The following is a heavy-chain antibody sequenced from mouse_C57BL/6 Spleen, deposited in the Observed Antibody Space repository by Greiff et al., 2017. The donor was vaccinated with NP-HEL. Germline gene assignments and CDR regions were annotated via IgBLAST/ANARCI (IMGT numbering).Heavy chain of an antibody. CDR2: LRLKSDNYAT. V-gene: IGHV6-3*01. Sequence: EVKVEESGGGLVQPGGSMKLSCVASGFTFSNYWMNWVRQSPEKGLEWVAQLRLKSDNYATHYAESVKGRFTISRDDSKSSVYLQMNNLRAEDTGIYYCTGGGYGNYEEYYFDYWGQGTTLTVSS. J-gene: IGHJ2*01. CDR1: GFTFSNYW. CDR3: TGGGYGNYEEYYFDY. D-gene: IGHD2-1*01.